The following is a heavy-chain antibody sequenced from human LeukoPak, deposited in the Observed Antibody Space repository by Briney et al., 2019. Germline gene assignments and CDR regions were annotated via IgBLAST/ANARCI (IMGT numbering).Heavy chain of an antibody. J-gene: IGHJ4*02. Sequence: PGGSLRLSCAASGFTFSSHAMSWVRQAPGKGLEWVSAISGSGGSTYYADSVKGRFTISRDNSKNTLYLQMNSRRAEDTAVYYCAKRSWPSQHFDYWGQGTLVTVSS. V-gene: IGHV3-23*01. CDR3: AKRSWPSQHFDY. CDR2: ISGSGGST. D-gene: IGHD2-2*01. CDR1: GFTFSSHA.